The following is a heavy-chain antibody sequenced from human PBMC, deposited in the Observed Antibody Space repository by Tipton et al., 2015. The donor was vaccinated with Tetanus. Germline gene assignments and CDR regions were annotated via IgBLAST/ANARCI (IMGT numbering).Heavy chain of an antibody. J-gene: IGHJ6*02. CDR2: ISSSSSYI. V-gene: IGHV3-21*01. CDR3: ARENGGYDYYYYYGMDV. D-gene: IGHD5-12*01. CDR1: GFPFSSYF. Sequence: SLRLSCAASGFPFSSYFMNWVRQAPGKGLEWVSSISSSSSYIYYADSVKGRFTMSRDNAKNSLYLQMNSLRAEDTAVYYCARENGGYDYYYYYGMDVWGQGTTVTVSS.